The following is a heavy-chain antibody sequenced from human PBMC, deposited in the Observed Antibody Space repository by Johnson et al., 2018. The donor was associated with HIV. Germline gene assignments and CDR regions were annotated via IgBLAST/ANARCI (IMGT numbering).Heavy chain of an antibody. Sequence: QVQLVESGGGVVQPGRSLRLSCAASGFTFRSYAMHWVRQAPGRGLEWVAVISYDGSKKYYADSVKGRFTISRDNSKNTLYLQMNSLRVEDTAVYHCARACRDGYTCDAFDIWGQGTLVTVSS. CDR3: ARACRDGYTCDAFDI. V-gene: IGHV3-30*04. CDR1: GFTFRSYA. D-gene: IGHD5-24*01. CDR2: ISYDGSKK. J-gene: IGHJ3*02.